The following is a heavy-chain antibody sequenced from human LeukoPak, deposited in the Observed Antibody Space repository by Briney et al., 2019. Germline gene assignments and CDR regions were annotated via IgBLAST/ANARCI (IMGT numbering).Heavy chain of an antibody. CDR2: IKEDGSNK. J-gene: IGHJ4*02. CDR3: ARDRGWLTFDY. D-gene: IGHD5-24*01. Sequence: PGGSLRLSCAASGFTFSSYWMTWVRQAPGKGLEFEANIKEDGSNKYYVDSVKGRFTISRDNAKNSLYLQMNGLRAEDTAVYYCARDRGWLTFDYWGQGTLVTVSS. V-gene: IGHV3-7*01. CDR1: GFTFSSYW.